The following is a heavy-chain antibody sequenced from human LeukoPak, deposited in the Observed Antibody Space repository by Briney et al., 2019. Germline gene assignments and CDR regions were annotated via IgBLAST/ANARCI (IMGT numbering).Heavy chain of an antibody. V-gene: IGHV4-34*01. CDR1: DGSFPGYY. J-gene: IGHJ2*01. D-gene: IGHD3/OR15-3a*01. CDR3: ARGLGSGLVNWYFDL. Sequence: SETLSLTCVVFDGSFPGYYWSWIRQPPGKGLEWIGDINHSGSTNYNPPLKSRVTISIDTSKNQFSLKLNSVTAADTAIYYCARGLGSGLVNWYFDLWGRGTLVTVSS. CDR2: INHSGST.